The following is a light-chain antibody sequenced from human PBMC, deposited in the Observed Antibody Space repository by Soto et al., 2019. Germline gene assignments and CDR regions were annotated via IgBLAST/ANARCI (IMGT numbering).Light chain of an antibody. CDR1: GSDVGGYRY. J-gene: IGLJ1*01. Sequence: QSVLTQPASVSGSPGQSIAISCTGTGSDVGGYRYVSWYQQHPGKAPKLIIYDVSNRPSGVSDRFSGSKSGNTASLTISGLQSEDEADYYCDSYTSSSSYFFGTGTKLTVL. V-gene: IGLV2-14*01. CDR2: DVS. CDR3: DSYTSSSSYF.